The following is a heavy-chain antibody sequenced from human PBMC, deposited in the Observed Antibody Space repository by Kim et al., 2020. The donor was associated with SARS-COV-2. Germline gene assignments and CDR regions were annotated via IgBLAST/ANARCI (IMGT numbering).Heavy chain of an antibody. D-gene: IGHD2-15*01. Sequence: SVKGRFTIDRDNGKNSLFLQMNSLGDEDTAVYCCARDLGYCSGGRCFPLDYWGQGTLVTVSS. CDR3: ARDLGYCSGGRCFPLDY. V-gene: IGHV3-48*02. J-gene: IGHJ4*02.